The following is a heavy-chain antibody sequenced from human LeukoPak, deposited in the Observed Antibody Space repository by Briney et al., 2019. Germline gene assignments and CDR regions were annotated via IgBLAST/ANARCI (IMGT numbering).Heavy chain of an antibody. Sequence: GGSLRLSCAASGFTFSSYSMNWVRQAPGKGLEWVSYISSSSSTIYYADSVKGRFTISRDNAKNSLDLQMNSLRAEDTAVYYCARKQNCDYWGQGTLVTVSS. CDR3: ARKQNCDY. CDR1: GFTFSSYS. CDR2: ISSSSSTI. J-gene: IGHJ4*02. V-gene: IGHV3-48*04.